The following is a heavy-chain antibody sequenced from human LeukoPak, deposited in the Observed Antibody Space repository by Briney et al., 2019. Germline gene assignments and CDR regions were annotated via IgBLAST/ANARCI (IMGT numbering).Heavy chain of an antibody. J-gene: IGHJ6*03. Sequence: PGGSLRLSCAASGFTFSNAWMSWVRQAPGKGLEWVGRIKSKTDGGTTVYAAPVKGRFTISRDDSKNTLYLQMNSLKTEDTAVYYCTTLKDIVVVVAATPDYYYYMDVWGKGTTVTVSS. CDR2: IKSKTDGGTT. CDR1: GFTFSNAW. V-gene: IGHV3-15*01. D-gene: IGHD2-15*01. CDR3: TTLKDIVVVVAATPDYYYYMDV.